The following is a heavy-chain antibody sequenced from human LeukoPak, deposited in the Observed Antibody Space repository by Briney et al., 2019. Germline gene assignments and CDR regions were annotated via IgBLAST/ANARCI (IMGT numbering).Heavy chain of an antibody. J-gene: IGHJ4*02. V-gene: IGHV1-69*05. CDR3: ARDELVGSWPPRFDY. CDR1: GGTFSSYA. Sequence: GASVKVSCKASGGTFSSYAISWVRQAPGQGLEWMGGIIPIFGTANYAQKFQGRVTITTDASTSTAYMELSRLRSEDTAVYYCARDELVGSWPPRFDYWGQGTLVTVSS. D-gene: IGHD6-13*01. CDR2: IIPIFGTA.